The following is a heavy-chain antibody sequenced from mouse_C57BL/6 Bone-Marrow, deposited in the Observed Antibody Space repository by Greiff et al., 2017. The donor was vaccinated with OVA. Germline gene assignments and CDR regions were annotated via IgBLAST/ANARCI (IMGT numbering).Heavy chain of an antibody. J-gene: IGHJ4*01. CDR1: GYAFSSYW. CDR2: IYPGDGDT. Sequence: VQLQQSGAELVKPGASVKISCKASGYAFSSYWMNWVKQRPGKGLEWIGQIYPGDGDTNYNGKFKGKATLTADNSSSTAYMQLSSLTSEDSAVYFCARWAYGNYEGYAMDDWGQGTSVTVSS. CDR3: ARWAYGNYEGYAMDD. V-gene: IGHV1-80*01. D-gene: IGHD2-1*01.